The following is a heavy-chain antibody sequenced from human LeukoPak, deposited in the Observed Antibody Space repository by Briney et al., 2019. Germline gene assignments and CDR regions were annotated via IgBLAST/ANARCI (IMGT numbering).Heavy chain of an antibody. D-gene: IGHD3-3*01. CDR3: ARGDFWSGLNDY. CDR2: INPNSGGT. V-gene: IGHV1-2*06. CDR1: GYTFTGYY. Sequence: ASVKVSCKASGYTFTGYYMHWVRQAPGQGLEWMGRINPNSGGTNYAQKFQGRVTMTRDTSISTAYMELSRLRSDDTAVHYCARGDFWSGLNDYWGQGTLVTVSS. J-gene: IGHJ4*02.